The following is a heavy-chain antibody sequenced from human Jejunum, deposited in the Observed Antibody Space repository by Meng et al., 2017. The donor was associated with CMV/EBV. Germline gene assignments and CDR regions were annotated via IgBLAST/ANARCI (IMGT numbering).Heavy chain of an antibody. CDR2: ISSTGMTI. J-gene: IGHJ3*01. CDR1: GFSFNYYE. D-gene: IGHD3-3*01. Sequence: SGFSFNYYEMNWVRQAPGKGLEWVSYISSTGMTIQYAESVKGRFTISRDNANNSLYLQMNGLRAEDTAVYYCARDVFRGEAFDVWGQGTMVTVSS. CDR3: ARDVFRGEAFDV. V-gene: IGHV3-48*03.